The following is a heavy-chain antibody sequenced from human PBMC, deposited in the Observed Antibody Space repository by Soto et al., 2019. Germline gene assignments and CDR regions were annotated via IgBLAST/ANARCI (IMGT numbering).Heavy chain of an antibody. CDR3: ARGRSSGYYYNPRGKIDY. J-gene: IGHJ4*02. V-gene: IGHV3-21*01. CDR2: ISSSSSYI. CDR1: GFTFSSYS. D-gene: IGHD3-22*01. Sequence: PGGSLRLSCAASGFTFSSYSMNWVRQAPGKGLEWVSSISSSSSYIYYAESVKGRFTISRDNAKNSLYLQMNSLKAEDTAVYYCARGRSSGYYYNPRGKIDYWGQGTLVTVSS.